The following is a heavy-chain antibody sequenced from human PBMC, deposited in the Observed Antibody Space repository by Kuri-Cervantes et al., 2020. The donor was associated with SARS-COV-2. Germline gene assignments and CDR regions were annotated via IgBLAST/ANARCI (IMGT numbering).Heavy chain of an antibody. CDR3: AKDRSGYYYYGMDV. J-gene: IGHJ6*02. V-gene: IGHV3-48*01. CDR2: ISSSSSTI. CDR1: GFTFSSYS. Sequence: GGSLRLSCAASGFTFSSYSMNWVRQAPGKGLEWVSYISSSSSTIYYADSVKGRFTISRDNAKNSLYLQMNSLRAEDTALYYCAKDRSGYYYYGMDVWGHGTTVTVSS.